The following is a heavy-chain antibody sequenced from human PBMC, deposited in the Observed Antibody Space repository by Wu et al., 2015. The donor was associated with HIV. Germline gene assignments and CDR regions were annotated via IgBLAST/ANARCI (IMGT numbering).Heavy chain of an antibody. J-gene: IGHJ6*03. D-gene: IGHD3/OR15-3a*01. CDR3: ARDLGNDFAVRGYYWYMDV. Sequence: QVQLVQSGAEVKKDGASVKVACKASGYTFSNYGISWVRQAPGQGLEWMGWIRPDSGATNYAEKFQDRVTMTRDASISTAYMQLNRLRSDDTAVYFCARDLGNDFAVRGYYWYMDVWGRGTAITVSS. CDR1: GYTFSNYG. CDR2: IRPDSGAT. V-gene: IGHV1-18*01.